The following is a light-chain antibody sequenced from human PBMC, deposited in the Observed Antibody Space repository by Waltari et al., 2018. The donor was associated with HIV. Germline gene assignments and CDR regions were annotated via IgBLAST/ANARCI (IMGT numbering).Light chain of an antibody. Sequence: DIVMTQLPDSLAVSLGERATLNCKSSQSLLYRPNNKDSLAWYQQKPGQSPKRLIYWAATREFGVPDRISGSGSGTDFTLKISRVEAEDVGVYYCMQALQSPPTFGGGTTVEIK. CDR3: MQALQSPPT. CDR2: WAA. V-gene: IGKV4-1*01. J-gene: IGKJ4*01. CDR1: QSLLYRPNNKDS.